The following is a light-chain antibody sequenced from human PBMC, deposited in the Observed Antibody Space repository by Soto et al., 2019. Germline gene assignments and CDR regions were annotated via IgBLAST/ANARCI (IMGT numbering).Light chain of an antibody. Sequence: QSALTQPPSASGSPGQSVTISCTGTSSDVGGYNYVSWYQQHPGKVPKLMVYEVNKRPSGVPYRFSGSKSVNTASLTVSGLQAEDEADYYCTSYAGGTNVFGTGTKLTVL. V-gene: IGLV2-8*01. CDR2: EVN. J-gene: IGLJ1*01. CDR3: TSYAGGTNV. CDR1: SSDVGGYNY.